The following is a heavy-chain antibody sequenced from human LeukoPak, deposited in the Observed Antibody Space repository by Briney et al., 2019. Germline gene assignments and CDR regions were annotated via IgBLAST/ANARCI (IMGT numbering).Heavy chain of an antibody. CDR1: GLTFRNHC. CDR2: IKHDESKI. J-gene: IGHJ4*02. CDR3: AKESASFHSSGASFDY. D-gene: IGHD3-10*01. V-gene: IGHV3-30*02. Sequence: GGSLRLSCAASGLTFRNHCMHWVRQAPGKGLEWVAFIKHDESKIHYADAVKGRFTVPRDTPKNTLYLQMNSLGVEDTAVYFCAKESASFHSSGASFDYWGQGTLVAVSS.